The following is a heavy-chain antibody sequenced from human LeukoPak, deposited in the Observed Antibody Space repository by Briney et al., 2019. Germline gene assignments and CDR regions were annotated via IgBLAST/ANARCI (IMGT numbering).Heavy chain of an antibody. J-gene: IGHJ4*02. Sequence: PGGSLRLSCAASGFTFSSYGMHWVRQAPGKGLEWVAVISYDGSNKYYADSVKGRFTISRDNSKNTLYLQMNSLRAEDTAVYYCAKDRDSSGWYKYYFDYWGQGTLVTVSS. CDR2: ISYDGSNK. D-gene: IGHD6-19*01. V-gene: IGHV3-30*18. CDR3: AKDRDSSGWYKYYFDY. CDR1: GFTFSSYG.